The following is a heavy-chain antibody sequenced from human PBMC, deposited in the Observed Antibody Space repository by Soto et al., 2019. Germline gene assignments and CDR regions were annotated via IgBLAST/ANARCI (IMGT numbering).Heavy chain of an antibody. D-gene: IGHD3-22*01. J-gene: IGHJ4*02. CDR1: GFTFSSYA. V-gene: IGHV3-30-3*01. CDR2: ISYDGSNK. CDR3: ARFGLGYYDSSGYYYGLDY. Sequence: QVQLVESGGGVVQPGRSLRLSCAASGFTFSSYAMPWARQAPGKGLEWVAVISYDGSNKYYADSVKGRFTISRDNSKNTLYLQMNSLRAEDTAVYYCARFGLGYYDSSGYYYGLDYWGQGTLVTVSS.